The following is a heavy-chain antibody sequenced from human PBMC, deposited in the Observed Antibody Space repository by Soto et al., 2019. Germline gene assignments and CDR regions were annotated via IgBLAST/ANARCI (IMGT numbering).Heavy chain of an antibody. Sequence: GGSLRLSCAASGFTFSSYAIHWVRQAPGKGLEWVAVISYDGSNKYYADSVKGRFTISRDNSKNMLYMQMKSLRVEDTAVYYCARARVVVAPFDYWGQGTLVTVSS. D-gene: IGHD2-15*01. CDR3: ARARVVVAPFDY. CDR1: GFTFSSYA. CDR2: ISYDGSNK. J-gene: IGHJ4*02. V-gene: IGHV3-30-3*01.